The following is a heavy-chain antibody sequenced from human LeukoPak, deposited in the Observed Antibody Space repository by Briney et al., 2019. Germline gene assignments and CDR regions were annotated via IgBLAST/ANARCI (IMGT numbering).Heavy chain of an antibody. J-gene: IGHJ5*02. CDR2: IWYDGSNK. Sequence: GGSLRLSCAASGYTFSSYGMHWVRQAPGKGREWVAVIWYDGSNKYYADSVKGRFTISRDNSKNTLYLQMNSLRAEDTAVYYCARYYDSSGYMWFDPWGQGTLVTVSS. CDR1: GYTFSSYG. CDR3: ARYYDSSGYMWFDP. V-gene: IGHV3-33*01. D-gene: IGHD3-22*01.